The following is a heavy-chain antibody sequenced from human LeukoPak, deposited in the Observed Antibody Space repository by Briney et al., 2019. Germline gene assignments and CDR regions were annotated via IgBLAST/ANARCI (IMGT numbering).Heavy chain of an antibody. CDR3: ARDPGYPSEIFDY. Sequence: ASVNVSCKASGYTFTGYYMHWVRQAPGQGLECMGWINPNSGGTNYAQKFQGRVTMTRDTSISTAYMELSRLRSDDTAVYYCARDPGYPSEIFDYWGQGTLVTVSS. CDR2: INPNSGGT. J-gene: IGHJ4*02. V-gene: IGHV1-2*02. D-gene: IGHD2-2*03. CDR1: GYTFTGYY.